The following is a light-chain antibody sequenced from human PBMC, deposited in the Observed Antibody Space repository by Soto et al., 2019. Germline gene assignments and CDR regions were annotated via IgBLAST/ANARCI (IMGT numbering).Light chain of an antibody. CDR2: GAS. J-gene: IGKJ4*01. CDR3: QQYVSSPLT. V-gene: IGKV3-20*01. Sequence: EIVLTQSPGTLSLARGERATLSCRASQSVSSSYLAWYQQKPGQAPRLLIHGASSRATGIPDRFSGSGSGTDFTLTISRLEPEDFEVYYCQQYVSSPLTFGEGTKVDIX. CDR1: QSVSSSY.